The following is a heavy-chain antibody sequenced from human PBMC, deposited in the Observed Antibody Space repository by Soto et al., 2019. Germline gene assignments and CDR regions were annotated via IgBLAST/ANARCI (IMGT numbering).Heavy chain of an antibody. CDR1: GFTFSNYV. CDR3: AKLPLVLALVFDY. V-gene: IGHV3-23*01. J-gene: IGHJ4*02. CDR2: ISGSGDNT. Sequence: GGSLRLSCAASGFTFSNYVMSWVRQAPGKGLEWVSSISGSGDNTYYADSVKGRFTISRDNSKNTLFLQMNSLRAEDTAVYYCAKLPLVLALVFDYWGQGTLVTVSS.